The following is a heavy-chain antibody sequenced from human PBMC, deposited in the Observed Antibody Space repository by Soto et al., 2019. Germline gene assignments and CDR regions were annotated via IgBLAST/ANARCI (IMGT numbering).Heavy chain of an antibody. CDR1: GLTFTDYW. D-gene: IGHD6-19*01. J-gene: IGHJ6*02. CDR3: TRSQGIAVAGARRGMDV. CDR2: IRSKANSYAT. Sequence: PGGSLRLSCVTYGLTFTDYWMSWVRQASGKGLAWVGRIRSKANSYATAYAASVKGRFTISRDDSKNTAYLQMNSLKTEDTAVYYCTRSQGIAVAGARRGMDVGGQGTTVTV. V-gene: IGHV3-73*01.